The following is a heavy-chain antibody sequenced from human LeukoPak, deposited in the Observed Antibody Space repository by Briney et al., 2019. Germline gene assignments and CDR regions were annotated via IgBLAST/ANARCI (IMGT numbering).Heavy chain of an antibody. CDR1: GFTFSSYA. CDR2: ISGSGGST. J-gene: IGHJ4*02. Sequence: GGSLRLSCAASGFTFSSYAMSWVRQAPGKGLEWVSAISGSGGSTYYADSVKGRFTISRDNSKNTLYLQMNSLRAEDTAVYYCARDLDTAMAPYYFDYWGQGTLVTVSS. CDR3: ARDLDTAMAPYYFDY. D-gene: IGHD5-18*01. V-gene: IGHV3-23*01.